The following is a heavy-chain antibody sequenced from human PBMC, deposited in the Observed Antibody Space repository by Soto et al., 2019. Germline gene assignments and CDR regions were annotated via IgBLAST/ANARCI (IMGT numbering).Heavy chain of an antibody. CDR1: GGSFSGYY. CDR2: INHSGST. J-gene: IGHJ4*02. V-gene: IGHV4-34*01. CDR3: ARGRQITIFGVVPPDY. D-gene: IGHD3-3*01. Sequence: SETLSLTCAVYGGSFSGYYWSWIRPPPGKGLEWIGEINHSGSTNYNPSLKSRVTISVDTSKNQFSLKLSSVTAADTAVYYCARGRQITIFGVVPPDYWGQGTLVTV.